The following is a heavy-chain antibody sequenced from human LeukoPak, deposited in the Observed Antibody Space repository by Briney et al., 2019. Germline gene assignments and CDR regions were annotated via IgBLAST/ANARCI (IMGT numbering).Heavy chain of an antibody. CDR1: GFTVSGNY. D-gene: IGHD1-26*01. V-gene: IGHV3-66*01. CDR2: LYSGGST. CDR3: AREMGFSAFDY. J-gene: IGHJ4*02. Sequence: PGGSLRLSCAASGFTVSGNYMSWVRQAPGKGLEWVSVLYSGGSTYYADSVKGRFTISRDNSKNTLYPQMNSLRAEDTAVYYCAREMGFSAFDYWGQGTLVTVSS.